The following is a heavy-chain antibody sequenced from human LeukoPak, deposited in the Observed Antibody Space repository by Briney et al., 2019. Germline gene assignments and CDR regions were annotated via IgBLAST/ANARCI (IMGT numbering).Heavy chain of an antibody. CDR1: EFTFSNFW. J-gene: IGHJ2*01. CDR2: IKQDGSEK. D-gene: IGHD4-17*01. Sequence: GESLRLSCSASEFTFSNFWMSWVRQAPGKGPEWVANIKQDGSEKYTISRDNAETSLHLQMNSLRAEDTAVYYCARGGNHGDYWYFDLWGRGTLVTVSS. V-gene: IGHV3-7*01. CDR3: ARGGNHGDYWYFDL.